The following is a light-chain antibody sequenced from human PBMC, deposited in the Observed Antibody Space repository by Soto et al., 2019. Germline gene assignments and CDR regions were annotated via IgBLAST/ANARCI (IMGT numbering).Light chain of an antibody. V-gene: IGLV2-14*03. CDR2: DVS. Sequence: QSALTQPASVSGSPGQSITISCTGTSSDVGRYNYVSWYQQHPGKAPQLIIYDVSNRPSGVSSRFSGSKSGNTASLTISGLQGEDEADYYCASYVAGFGGGTKLTVL. CDR1: SSDVGRYNY. J-gene: IGLJ3*02. CDR3: ASYVAG.